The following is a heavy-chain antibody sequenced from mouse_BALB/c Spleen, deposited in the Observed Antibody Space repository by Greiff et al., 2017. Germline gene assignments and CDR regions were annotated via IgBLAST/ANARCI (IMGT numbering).Heavy chain of an antibody. V-gene: IGHV1-69*02. CDR1: GYTFTSYW. CDR3: TGATVVAEDFDD. CDR2: IYPSDSYT. J-gene: IGHJ2*01. D-gene: IGHD1-1*01. Sequence: VQLQQPGAELVRPGASVKLSCKASGYTFTSYWINWVKQRPGQGLEWIGNIYPSDSYTNYNQKFKDKATLTVDKSSSTAYMQLSSPTSEDSAVYYCTGATVVAEDFDDWGQGTTLTVSS.